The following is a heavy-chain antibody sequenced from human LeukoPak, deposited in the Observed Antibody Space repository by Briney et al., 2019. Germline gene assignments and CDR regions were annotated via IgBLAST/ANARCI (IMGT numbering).Heavy chain of an antibody. J-gene: IGHJ6*03. CDR3: TSYDFWSGLYYYYYMDV. V-gene: IGHV3-49*04. D-gene: IGHD3-3*01. Sequence: PGGSLRPSCTASGFTFGDYAMSWVRQAPGKGLEWVGFIRGKAYGGTTEYAASVKGRFTISRDDSKSIAYLQMNSLKTEDTAVYYCTSYDFWSGLYYYYYMDVWGKGTTVTVSS. CDR2: IRGKAYGGTT. CDR1: GFTFGDYA.